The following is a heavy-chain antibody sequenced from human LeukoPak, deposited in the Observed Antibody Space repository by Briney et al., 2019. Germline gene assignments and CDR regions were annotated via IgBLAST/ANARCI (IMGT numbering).Heavy chain of an antibody. J-gene: IGHJ6*03. V-gene: IGHV3-23*01. D-gene: IGHD1-26*01. Sequence: GGTLRLSCAASGFTFSSYGMSWVRQAPGKGLEWVSAISGSGGSTYYADSVKGRFTISRDNSKNTLYLQMNSLRAEDTAVYYCANAGGANYYYYYMDVRGKGTTVTISS. CDR3: ANAGGANYYYYYMDV. CDR2: ISGSGGST. CDR1: GFTFSSYG.